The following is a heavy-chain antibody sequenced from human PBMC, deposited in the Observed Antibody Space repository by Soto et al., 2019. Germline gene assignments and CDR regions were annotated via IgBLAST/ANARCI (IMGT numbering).Heavy chain of an antibody. CDR3: ATNYYDSSGYYYGMDV. Sequence: ASVKVSCKASGYTFTRSGISWVRQAPGQGLEWMGWISTYNGDTNYAQTFQGRVTMTTDTSTSTVHMEVRSLRSDDTAVYYCATNYYDSSGYYYGMDVWGQGTTVTVSS. CDR2: ISTYNGDT. CDR1: GYTFTRSG. V-gene: IGHV1-18*01. J-gene: IGHJ6*02. D-gene: IGHD3-22*01.